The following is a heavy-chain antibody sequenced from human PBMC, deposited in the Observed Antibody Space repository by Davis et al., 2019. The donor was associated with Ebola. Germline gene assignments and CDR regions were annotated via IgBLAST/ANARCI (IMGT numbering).Heavy chain of an antibody. Sequence: ASVKVSCKASGYTFTANFIHWVRQAPGQGLEWMGMINPNDSRTIYAQKFQGRVTVTRDTSTTTVYMDLSSLISEDTALYYCTTPGGQDSGYDVFDIWGQGTMVTVSS. CDR2: INPNDSRT. V-gene: IGHV1-46*03. J-gene: IGHJ3*02. CDR3: TTPGGQDSGYDVFDI. CDR1: GYTFTANF. D-gene: IGHD5-12*01.